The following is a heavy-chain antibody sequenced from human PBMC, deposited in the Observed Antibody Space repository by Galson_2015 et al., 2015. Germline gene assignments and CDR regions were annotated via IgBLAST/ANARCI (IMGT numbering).Heavy chain of an antibody. V-gene: IGHV3-53*01. Sequence: SLRLSCAASGFTVSSNYMSWVRQAPGRGLEWVSVIYSGGSTYYADSVKGRFTISRDNAKNTLFLQMNGLRAEDTAVYYCARVRQTDGLLDYWGQGTLVTVSS. D-gene: IGHD2-15*01. CDR2: IYSGGST. J-gene: IGHJ4*02. CDR3: ARVRQTDGLLDY. CDR1: GFTVSSNY.